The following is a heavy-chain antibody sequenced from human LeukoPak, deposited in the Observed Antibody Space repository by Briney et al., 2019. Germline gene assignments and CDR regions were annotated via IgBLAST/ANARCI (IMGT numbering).Heavy chain of an antibody. CDR1: GYTFTSYG. Sequence: ASVKVSCKASGYTFTSYGISWVRQAPGQGLEWMGWISAYNGNTNYAQKLQGRVTMTTDTSTSTACMELRSLRSDDTAVYYCASSSGSYYGDYYYMDVWGKGTTVTVSS. D-gene: IGHD1-26*01. V-gene: IGHV1-18*01. J-gene: IGHJ6*03. CDR3: ASSSGSYYGDYYYMDV. CDR2: ISAYNGNT.